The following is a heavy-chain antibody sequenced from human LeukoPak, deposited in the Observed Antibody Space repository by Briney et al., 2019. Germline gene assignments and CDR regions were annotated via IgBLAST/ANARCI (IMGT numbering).Heavy chain of an antibody. CDR1: GGSISSGGYY. CDR2: IYHSGST. CDR3: ARGHEDYSNYPGDY. Sequence: SETLSLTCTVSGGSISSGGYYWSWIRQPPGKGLEWIGYIYHSGSTYYNPSLKSRVTISVDRSKNQFSLKLSSVTAADTAVYYCARGHEDYSNYPGDYWGQGTLVTVSS. J-gene: IGHJ4*02. V-gene: IGHV4-30-2*01. D-gene: IGHD4-11*01.